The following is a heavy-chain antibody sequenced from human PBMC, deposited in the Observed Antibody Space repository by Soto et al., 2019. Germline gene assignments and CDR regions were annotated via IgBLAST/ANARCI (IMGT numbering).Heavy chain of an antibody. CDR2: IYYSGST. D-gene: IGHD3-22*01. CDR3: AREHYDSSGYLNWFDP. J-gene: IGHJ5*02. V-gene: IGHV4-61*01. CDR1: GGSVSSGSYY. Sequence: PSETLSLTCTVSGGSVSSGSYYWSWIRQPPGKGLEWIGYIYYSGSTNYNPSLKSRVTISVDTSKNQFSLKLSSVTAADTAVYYCAREHYDSSGYLNWFDPWGQGTLVTVSS.